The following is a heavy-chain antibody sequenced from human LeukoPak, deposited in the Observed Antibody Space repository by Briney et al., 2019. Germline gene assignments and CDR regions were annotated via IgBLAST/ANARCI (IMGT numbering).Heavy chain of an antibody. CDR1: GFTVSSNY. CDR3: ARGDSSSWKNYYYYYGMDV. Sequence: GGSLRLSCAASGFTVSSNYMSWVRQAPGKGLEWGSVIYSGGSTYYADSVKGRFTISRDNSKNTLYLQMNSLRAEDTAVYYCARGDSSSWKNYYYYYGMDVWGQGTTVTVSS. J-gene: IGHJ6*02. CDR2: IYSGGST. D-gene: IGHD6-13*01. V-gene: IGHV3-66*02.